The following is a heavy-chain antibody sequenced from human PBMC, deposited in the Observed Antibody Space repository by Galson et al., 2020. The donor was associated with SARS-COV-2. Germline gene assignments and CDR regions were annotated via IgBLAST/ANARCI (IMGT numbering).Heavy chain of an antibody. D-gene: IGHD1-1*01. V-gene: IGHV3-21*06. J-gene: IGHJ6*03. Sequence: GGSLRLSCAASGFTFRSYTMNWVRQAPGKGLEWVSFISSSSSYIYYADSVKGRFTISRDNANNLLFLQMDGLRADDTAVYFCARTGTPHYYYSYYMDVWGRGTTVTVSS. CDR1: GFTFRSYT. CDR2: ISSSSSYI. CDR3: ARTGTPHYYYSYYMDV.